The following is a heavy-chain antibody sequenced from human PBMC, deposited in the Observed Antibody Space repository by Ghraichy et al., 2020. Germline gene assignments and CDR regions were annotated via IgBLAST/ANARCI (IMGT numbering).Heavy chain of an antibody. CDR3: ARDSPDYWYFDL. CDR2: IYYSGST. Sequence: ESLNISCTVSGGSISTYYWSWIRQSPGKGLEWIGYIYYSGSTNYNPSLKSRVTISVDTSMNQFSLKLNSVTAADTAVYFCARDSPDYWYFDLWGRGTLVTVSS. J-gene: IGHJ2*01. V-gene: IGHV4-59*01. CDR1: GGSISTYY.